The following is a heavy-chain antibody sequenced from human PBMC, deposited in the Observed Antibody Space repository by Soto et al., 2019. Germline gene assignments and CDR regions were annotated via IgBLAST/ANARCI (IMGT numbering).Heavy chain of an antibody. CDR2: VSTYSEHT. CDR1: GYIFTSVG. Sequence: QLVQSGDEVKKPGASVKVSCRASGYIFTSVGISWLRQVPGQGLEWMGWVSTYSEHTKSVQKFQDRVTLTADTATSTVHMELRSLRSADTAVYYCARALNWNNVLGFDSWGQGTLVTVSS. D-gene: IGHD1-20*01. J-gene: IGHJ4*02. V-gene: IGHV1-18*04. CDR3: ARALNWNNVLGFDS.